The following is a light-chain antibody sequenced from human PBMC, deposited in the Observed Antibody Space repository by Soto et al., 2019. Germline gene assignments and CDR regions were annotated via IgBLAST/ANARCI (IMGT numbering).Light chain of an antibody. J-gene: IGLJ2*01. CDR2: EVS. Sequence: QSALTQPASVSGSPGQSITISCTGTSGDISYKYVSWYQQHPGEAPKLMIYEVSNRPSGISNRFSGSKSGNTASLTISGLQAEDEADYFCSSYTGSTHVFGGGTQLTVL. CDR3: SSYTGSTHV. CDR1: SGDISYKY. V-gene: IGLV2-14*01.